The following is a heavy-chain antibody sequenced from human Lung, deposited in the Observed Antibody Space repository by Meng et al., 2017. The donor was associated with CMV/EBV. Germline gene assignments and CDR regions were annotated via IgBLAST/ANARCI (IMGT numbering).Heavy chain of an antibody. Sequence: SVKVSCKAPGDTFSKYVTSWVRQAPGQGLEWMGGIIPMRAATNYAQRFQGRVTITADKSTATVYMELSSLRSEDTAVYYCVGSEEFYHFRSGWEWYYHYGMDVWGPGXTVTVSS. CDR1: GDTFSKYV. CDR2: IIPMRAAT. CDR3: VGSEEFYHFRSGWEWYYHYGMDV. V-gene: IGHV1-69*10. J-gene: IGHJ6*02. D-gene: IGHD3-3*01.